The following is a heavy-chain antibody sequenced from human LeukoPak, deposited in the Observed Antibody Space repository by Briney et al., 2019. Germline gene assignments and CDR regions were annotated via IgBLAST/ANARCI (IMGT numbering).Heavy chain of an antibody. CDR3: TRASGPATATYADF. V-gene: IGHV3-49*03. J-gene: IGHJ4*02. CDR2: IRSKAYGGTT. Sequence: GGSLRLSCTASGFTFGDYAMSWFRQAPGKGLEWVGFIRSKAYGGTTEYAASVKGRFTISRDDSKSIAYLQMNSLKTEDTAVYYCTRASGPATATYADFWGQGTLVTVSS. CDR1: GFTFGDYA. D-gene: IGHD2-2*01.